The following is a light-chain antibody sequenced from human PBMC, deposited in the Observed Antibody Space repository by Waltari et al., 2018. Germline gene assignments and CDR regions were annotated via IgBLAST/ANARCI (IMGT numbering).Light chain of an antibody. V-gene: IGLV2-23*02. CDR1: HSDILRHNL. CDR3: CSYAGSVTWV. J-gene: IGLJ3*02. CDR2: DVT. Sequence: QSAPSHPPSVSGSPGQSLTTSCTRTHSDILRHNLVSWYQQHPDKAPKLIIYDVTERPSGVSDRLSGSKSGNTASLTISGLQAEDEADYYCCSYAGSVTWVFGGGTKLTVL.